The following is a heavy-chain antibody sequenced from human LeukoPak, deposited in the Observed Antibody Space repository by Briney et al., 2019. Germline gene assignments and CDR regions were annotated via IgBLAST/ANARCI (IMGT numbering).Heavy chain of an antibody. Sequence: ASVKVSCKASGYTFTGYYMHWVRQAPGQGLEWMGWINTNSGGTNYAQKFQGRVTMTRDTSISTAYMELSRLRSDDTAVYYCASGERIVGATMRGQSFQTKDYWGQGTLVTVSS. J-gene: IGHJ4*02. CDR3: ASGERIVGATMRGQSFQTKDY. CDR2: INTNSGGT. D-gene: IGHD1-26*01. CDR1: GYTFTGYY. V-gene: IGHV1-2*02.